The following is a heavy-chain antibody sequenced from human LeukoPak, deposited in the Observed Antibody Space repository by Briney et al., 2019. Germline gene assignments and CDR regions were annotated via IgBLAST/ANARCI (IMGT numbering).Heavy chain of an antibody. CDR1: GFSLSTSGVG. J-gene: IGHJ4*02. CDR3: ARSDWGSSSWRKNPCFDY. D-gene: IGHD6-13*01. V-gene: IGHV2-5*02. Sequence: SGPTLVKPTQTLTLTCTFSGFSLSTSGVGVGWIRQPPGKALEWLALIYWDDDKRYSPSLKSRLTITKDTSKNQVVLTMTNMDPVDTATYYCARSDWGSSSWRKNPCFDYWGQGTLVTVSS. CDR2: IYWDDDK.